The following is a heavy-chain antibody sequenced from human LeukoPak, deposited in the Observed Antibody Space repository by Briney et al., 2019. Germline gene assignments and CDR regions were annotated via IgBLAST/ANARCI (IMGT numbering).Heavy chain of an antibody. D-gene: IGHD4-17*01. CDR1: GFTFSSYW. CDR3: ARPTYGDHYYFDY. CDR2: INSDGSST. V-gene: IGHV3-74*01. J-gene: IGHJ4*02. Sequence: GGPLRLSCAASGFTFSSYWMHWVRQAPGKGLVWVSRINSDGSSTSYADSVKGRFTISRDNAKNTLYLQMNSLRAEDTAVYYCARPTYGDHYYFDYWGQGTLVTVSS.